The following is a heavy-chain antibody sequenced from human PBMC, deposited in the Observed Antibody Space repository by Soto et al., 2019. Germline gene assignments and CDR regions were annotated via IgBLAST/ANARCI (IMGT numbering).Heavy chain of an antibody. CDR2: ISWNSGSI. Sequence: PGGSLRLSCAASGFTFDDYAMHWVRQAPGKGLEWVSGISWNSGSIGYADSVKGRFTISRDNAKNSLYLQMNSLRAEDTALYYCAKERAVVVTADAFDIWGQGTMVTVPS. V-gene: IGHV3-9*01. D-gene: IGHD3-22*01. CDR3: AKERAVVVTADAFDI. CDR1: GFTFDDYA. J-gene: IGHJ3*02.